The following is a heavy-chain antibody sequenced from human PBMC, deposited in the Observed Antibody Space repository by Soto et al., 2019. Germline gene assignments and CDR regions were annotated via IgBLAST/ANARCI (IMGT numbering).Heavy chain of an antibody. V-gene: IGHV1-18*01. CDR1: GYTFTSYG. CDR3: ARDPRYCSGGSCYSAAFDI. J-gene: IGHJ3*02. CDR2: ISAYNGNT. D-gene: IGHD2-15*01. Sequence: QVQLVQSGAEVKKPGASVKVSCKASGYTFTSYGISCVRQAPGQGLEWMGWISAYNGNTNYAQKLQGRVTMTTDTSTSSGYMEMRSLRSADTAVSYCARDPRYCSGGSCYSAAFDIWGQGTMVTVSS.